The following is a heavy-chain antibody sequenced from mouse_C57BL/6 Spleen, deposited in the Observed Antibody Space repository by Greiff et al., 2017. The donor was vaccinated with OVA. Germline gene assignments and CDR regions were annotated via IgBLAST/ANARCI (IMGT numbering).Heavy chain of an antibody. CDR2: IYPGDGDT. Sequence: QVHVKQSGAELVKPGASVKISCKASGYAFSSYWMNWVKQRPGKGLEWIGQIYPGDGDTNYNGKFKGKATLTADKSSSTAYMQLSSLTSEDSAVYYCARGGGYYFDYWGQGTTLTVSS. CDR3: ARGGGYYFDY. V-gene: IGHV1-80*01. J-gene: IGHJ2*01. D-gene: IGHD1-1*02. CDR1: GYAFSSYW.